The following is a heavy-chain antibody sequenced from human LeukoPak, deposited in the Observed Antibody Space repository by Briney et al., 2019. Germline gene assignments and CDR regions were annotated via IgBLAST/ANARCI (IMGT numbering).Heavy chain of an antibody. V-gene: IGHV3-48*01. CDR1: GVTFSSYS. CDR2: ISSGSYTT. CDR3: AGNWGYAFDI. D-gene: IGHD7-27*01. Sequence: PGGSLRLSCAASGVTFSSYSMNWVRQAPGKRLEWVSYISSGSYTTYYADSVKGRFTISRDNAKNSLYLQMNSLRAEDMAVYYCAGNWGYAFDIWGQGTMVTVSS. J-gene: IGHJ3*02.